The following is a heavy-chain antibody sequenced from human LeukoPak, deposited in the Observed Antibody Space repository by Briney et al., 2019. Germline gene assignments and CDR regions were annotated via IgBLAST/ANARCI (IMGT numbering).Heavy chain of an antibody. D-gene: IGHD4-23*01. Sequence: PGGSLRLSCAASGFTFTKYTMSWVRQAPGKGLEWVSVISGSGSTFYADSVKGRLTISRDISKNTVYLQMNNLRAEDTAVYYCAGYGGYSFWGQGTLVTVSS. J-gene: IGHJ1*01. CDR3: AGYGGYSF. V-gene: IGHV3-66*01. CDR2: ISGSGST. CDR1: GFTFTKYT.